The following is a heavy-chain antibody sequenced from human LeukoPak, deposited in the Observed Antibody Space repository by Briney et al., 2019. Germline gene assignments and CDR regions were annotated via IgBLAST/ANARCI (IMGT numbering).Heavy chain of an antibody. CDR3: AKDLRPVGDGYNSVFDY. D-gene: IGHD5-24*01. J-gene: IGHJ4*02. CDR1: GFTFSSYA. V-gene: IGHV3-23*01. Sequence: GGSLRLSCAASGFTFSSYAMSWVRQAPGKGLEWVSAISGSGGSTYYADSVKGRFTISRDNSKNTLYLQMNSLRAEDTAVYYCAKDLRPVGDGYNSVFDYWGQGTLVTVSS. CDR2: ISGSGGST.